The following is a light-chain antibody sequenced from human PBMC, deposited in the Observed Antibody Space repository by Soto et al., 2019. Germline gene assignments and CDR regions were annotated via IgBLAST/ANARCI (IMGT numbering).Light chain of an antibody. CDR3: QQYNSYLLT. Sequence: EIVMTQSPATLSVSPGERATLSCRASQSVSSNLAWYQQKPGQAPRLLIHGASTRATGIPARFSGSGSGTEFTLTISSLQPDDFATYYCQQYNSYLLTFGGGTKVDIK. CDR1: QSVSSN. J-gene: IGKJ4*01. CDR2: GAS. V-gene: IGKV3-15*01.